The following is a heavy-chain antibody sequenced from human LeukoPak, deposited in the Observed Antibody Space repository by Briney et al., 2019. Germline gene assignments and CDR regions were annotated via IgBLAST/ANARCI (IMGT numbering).Heavy chain of an antibody. CDR1: GGSISGYY. CDR2: IYYSGST. J-gene: IGHJ5*02. V-gene: IGHV4-59*01. D-gene: IGHD2-15*01. CDR3: ARGFLGYCSGGSCHNNWFDP. Sequence: SETLSLTCTVSGGSISGYYWSWIRQPPGKGLEWIGYIYYSGSTNYNPSLKSRVTISVDTSKNQFSLKLSSVTAADTAVYYCARGFLGYCSGGSCHNNWFDPWGQGTLVTVSS.